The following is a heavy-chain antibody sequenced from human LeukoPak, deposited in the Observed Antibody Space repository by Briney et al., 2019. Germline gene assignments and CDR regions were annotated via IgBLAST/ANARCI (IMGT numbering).Heavy chain of an antibody. V-gene: IGHV3-9*01. Sequence: GRSLRLSCAASGFTFDDYAMHWVRQAPGKGLEWVSGISWNSGSIGYADSVKGRFTISRDNAKNSLYLQMNSLRAEDTALYYCAKDSRYFDWSGLESYFDYWGQGTLVTVSS. CDR3: AKDSRYFDWSGLESYFDY. CDR2: ISWNSGSI. D-gene: IGHD3-9*01. CDR1: GFTFDDYA. J-gene: IGHJ4*02.